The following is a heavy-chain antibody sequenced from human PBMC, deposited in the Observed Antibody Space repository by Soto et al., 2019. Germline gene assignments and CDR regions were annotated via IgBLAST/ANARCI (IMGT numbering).Heavy chain of an antibody. CDR3: ARDTLGAAYDFWD. Sequence: EVQLVESGGGLVQPGGSLRLSCAASGFTVSAFYMTWVRQAPGKGLEWVSVISSGGSTYYADSVKGRFTISRDNSKNTLYLEMNSLRAGDTAVYYCARDTLGAAYDFWDGGQGTLVTVSS. CDR2: ISSGGST. V-gene: IGHV3-66*01. J-gene: IGHJ4*02. D-gene: IGHD3-3*01. CDR1: GFTVSAFY.